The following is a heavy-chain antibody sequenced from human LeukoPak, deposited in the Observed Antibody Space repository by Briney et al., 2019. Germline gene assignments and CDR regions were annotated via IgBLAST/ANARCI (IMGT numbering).Heavy chain of an antibody. CDR3: ARVSPEMATIIGAFDI. CDR1: GGSISSYY. Sequence: SETLSLTCTVSGGSISSYYWSWSRQPPGRGLEWIGYIYYSGSTNYNPSLKSRVTISVDTSKNQFSLKLSSVTAADTAVYYCARVSPEMATIIGAFDIWGQGTMVTVSS. CDR2: IYYSGST. V-gene: IGHV4-59*01. J-gene: IGHJ3*02. D-gene: IGHD5-24*01.